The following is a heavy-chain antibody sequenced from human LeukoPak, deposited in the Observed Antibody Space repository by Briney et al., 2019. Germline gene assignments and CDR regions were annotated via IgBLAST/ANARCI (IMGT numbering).Heavy chain of an antibody. CDR1: GFTFSYAW. CDR2: IKCKTDGGTT. Sequence: GGSLRLSCAASGFTFSYAWMSWVRQAPGKGLEWVGRIKCKTDGGTTGSAAPVKGRFTISRDDSKNTLYLQMNSLKTEDTAVYYCTTDDMVRGVPYYFDYWGQGTLVTVSS. V-gene: IGHV3-15*01. D-gene: IGHD3-10*01. J-gene: IGHJ4*02. CDR3: TTDDMVRGVPYYFDY.